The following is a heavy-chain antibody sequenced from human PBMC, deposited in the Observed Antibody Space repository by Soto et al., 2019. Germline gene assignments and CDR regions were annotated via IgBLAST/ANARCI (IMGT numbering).Heavy chain of an antibody. CDR3: ASVYYYDSSTKGPFAFDI. D-gene: IGHD3-22*01. CDR1: GGTFSSYA. Sequence: ASVKVSCKASGGTFSSYAISWVRQAPGQGLEWMGGIIPIFGTANYAQKFQGRVTITADESTSTAYMELSSLRSEDTAVYYCASVYYYDSSTKGPFAFDIWGQGTMVTVSS. V-gene: IGHV1-69*13. J-gene: IGHJ3*02. CDR2: IIPIFGTA.